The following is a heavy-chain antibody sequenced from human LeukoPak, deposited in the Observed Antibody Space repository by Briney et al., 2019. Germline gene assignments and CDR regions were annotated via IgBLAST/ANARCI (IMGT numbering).Heavy chain of an antibody. D-gene: IGHD3-3*01. CDR1: GFTFSSYA. V-gene: IGHV3-23*01. CDR3: ARVTIFGVVIPNWFDP. CDR2: ISGSGGST. Sequence: GGSLRLSCAASGFTFSSYAMSWVRQAPGKGLEWVSAISGSGGSTYYADSVKGRFTISRDNSKNTLYLQMNSLRAEDTAVYYCARVTIFGVVIPNWFDPWGQGTLVTVSS. J-gene: IGHJ5*02.